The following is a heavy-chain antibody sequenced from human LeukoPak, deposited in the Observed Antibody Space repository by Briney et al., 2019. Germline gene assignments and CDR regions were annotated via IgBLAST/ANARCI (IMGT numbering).Heavy chain of an antibody. CDR1: GFTFSSYS. CDR3: ARDESNNWYVVAY. V-gene: IGHV3-21*01. D-gene: IGHD6-13*01. CDR2: ISSSSNYI. Sequence: GGSLRLSCAASGFTFSSYSMNWVRQAPGKGLEWVSSISSSSNYIYYADSVKGRFTISRDNAENSLYLQMNSLRVDDTAAYYCARDESNNWYVVAYWGQGTLVTVSS. J-gene: IGHJ4*02.